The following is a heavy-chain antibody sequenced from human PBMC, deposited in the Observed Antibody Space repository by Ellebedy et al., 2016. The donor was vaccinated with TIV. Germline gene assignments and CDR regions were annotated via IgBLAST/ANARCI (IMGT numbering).Heavy chain of an antibody. D-gene: IGHD1-14*01. V-gene: IGHV4-4*02. CDR3: ARDRKAGWDYYYSMDV. J-gene: IGHJ6*03. CDR2: IYHTGSS. Sequence: GSLRLXCAVSGGSIISSHWWSWVRQPPGKGLEWIGEIYHTGSSNYNPSLKSRVTISVDKSKNHFSLKLSSVTAADTAVYYCARDRKAGWDYYYSMDVWGKGTTVTVSS. CDR1: GGSIISSHW.